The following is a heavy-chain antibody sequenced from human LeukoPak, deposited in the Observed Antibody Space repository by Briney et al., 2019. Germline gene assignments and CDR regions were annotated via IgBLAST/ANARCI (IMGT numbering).Heavy chain of an antibody. CDR2: IYTSGST. D-gene: IGHD5-24*01. CDR1: GGSISSYY. Sequence: SETLSLTCTVSGGSISSYYWSWIRQPPGKGLEWIGYIYTSGSTNYNPSLKSRVTISVDTPKNQFSLKLSSVTAADTAVYHCARHRGDGYNYRADFDYWGQETLVNVSS. J-gene: IGHJ4*02. CDR3: ARHRGDGYNYRADFDY. V-gene: IGHV4-4*09.